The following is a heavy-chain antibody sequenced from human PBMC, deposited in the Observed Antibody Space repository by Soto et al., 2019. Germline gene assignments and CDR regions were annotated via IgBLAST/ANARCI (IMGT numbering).Heavy chain of an antibody. V-gene: IGHV1-18*01. J-gene: IGHJ4*02. Sequence: ASVKVSCKASGYTFTSYGISWVRQAPGQGLEWMGWISAYNGNTNYAQKLQGRVTMTTDTSTSKAYMELGSLRSDDTAVYYCARGSIHPGGYCSGGSCYSSPHGDYVSDFDYWGQGTLVTVSS. CDR1: GYTFTSYG. CDR2: ISAYNGNT. D-gene: IGHD2-15*01. CDR3: ARGSIHPGGYCSGGSCYSSPHGDYVSDFDY.